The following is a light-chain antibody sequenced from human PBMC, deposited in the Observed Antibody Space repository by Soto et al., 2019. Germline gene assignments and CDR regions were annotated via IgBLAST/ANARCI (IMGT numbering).Light chain of an antibody. CDR1: SSDVGGYNY. CDR3: SSYTSSSTLYVV. J-gene: IGLJ2*01. Sequence: QSVLTQPASVSGSPGQSITISCTGISSDVGGYNYVSWYQQHPGKAPKLMIYDVSNRPSGVSNRFSGSKSGNTASLTISGLQAEDEADYYCSSYTSSSTLYVVFGGGTKLTVL. CDR2: DVS. V-gene: IGLV2-14*01.